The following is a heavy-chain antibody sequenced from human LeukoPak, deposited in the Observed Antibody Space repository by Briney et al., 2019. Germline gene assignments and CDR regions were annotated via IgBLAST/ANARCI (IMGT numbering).Heavy chain of an antibody. CDR3: ARRLASCGGDCYSFDY. Sequence: GESLMISCKGSGYSFTTYWISWVRQMPGKGREWMGRIAPSYSYTYYSQSFEGYVTISADKSINTAYLQWTSLRASDTAMYYCARRLASCGGDCYSFDYWGQGTLVTVSS. J-gene: IGHJ4*02. CDR1: GYSFTTYW. CDR2: IAPSYSYT. V-gene: IGHV5-10-1*01. D-gene: IGHD2-21*02.